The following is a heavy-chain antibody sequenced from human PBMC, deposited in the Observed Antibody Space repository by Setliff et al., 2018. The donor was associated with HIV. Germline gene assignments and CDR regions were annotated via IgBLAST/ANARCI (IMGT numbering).Heavy chain of an antibody. Sequence: PSETLSLTCSVSGGSINRGNYYWSWIRQHPEKGLEWIGYIYNSGITYYSQSLYGRATISQDVVENQFSLRLDSVTAADTAVYYCARGGVLLRFGYFDYWGQGSLVTVSS. CDR3: ARGGVLLRFGYFDY. V-gene: IGHV4-31*03. D-gene: IGHD5-12*01. CDR2: IYNSGIT. CDR1: GGSINRGNYY. J-gene: IGHJ4*01.